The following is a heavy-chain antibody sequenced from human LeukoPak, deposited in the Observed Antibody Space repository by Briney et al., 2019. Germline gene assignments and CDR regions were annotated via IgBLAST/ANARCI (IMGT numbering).Heavy chain of an antibody. CDR2: IYYTGST. V-gene: IGHV4-59*08. CDR3: ARHRAYSSSSPFDY. J-gene: IGHJ4*02. CDR1: GGSISSLY. Sequence: SSETLPLTCSVSGGSISSLYWSWIRQPPGKGLEWIGYIYYTGSTNYNPSLKSRVTMFVDMSKNQFSLRLSSVTAADTAVYYCARHRAYSSSSPFDYWGQGTLVTVSS. D-gene: IGHD6-6*01.